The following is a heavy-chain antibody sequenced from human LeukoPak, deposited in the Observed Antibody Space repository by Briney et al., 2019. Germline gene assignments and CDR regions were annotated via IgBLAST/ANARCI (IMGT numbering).Heavy chain of an antibody. CDR2: IRYDGSDK. D-gene: IGHD3-9*01. CDR1: GFTFSTYG. Sequence: PGGSLRLSCAASGFTFSTYGIRWVRQAPGKGLEWVTFIRYDGSDKYYADSVKGRFAISRDNSKNTLYLQMNSLGREDTAMYYCASDRFPYDILTGQDYWGQGTLVTVSS. V-gene: IGHV3-30*02. J-gene: IGHJ4*02. CDR3: ASDRFPYDILTGQDY.